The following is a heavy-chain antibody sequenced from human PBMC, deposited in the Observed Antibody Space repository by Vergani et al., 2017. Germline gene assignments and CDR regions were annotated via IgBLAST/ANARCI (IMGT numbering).Heavy chain of an antibody. CDR1: GFSLSTSGVG. V-gene: IGHV2-5*01. J-gene: IGHJ4*02. CDR3: AHSTQLGLWFGELLSPRDPCFDY. D-gene: IGHD3-10*01. Sequence: QITLKESGPTLVKPTQTLTLTCTFSGFSLSTSGVGVGWIRQPPGKALEWLALIYWNDDKRYSPSLKSRPTITKDTSKNQVVLTMTNMDPVDTATYYCAHSTQLGLWFGELLSPRDPCFDYWGQGTLVTVSS. CDR2: IYWNDDK.